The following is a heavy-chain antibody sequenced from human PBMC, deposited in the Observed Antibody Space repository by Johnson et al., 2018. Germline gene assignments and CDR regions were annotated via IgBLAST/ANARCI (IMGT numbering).Heavy chain of an antibody. CDR3: YSGCYGDDAVNI. CDR1: GFTFSSYS. CDR2: ISYDGSNK. J-gene: IGHJ3*02. V-gene: IGHV3-30*03. D-gene: IGHD1-26*01. Sequence: QVQLVQSGGGLVQPGGSLRLSCAASGFTFSSYSMNWVRQAPGKGLEWVAFISYDGSNKYYADSVKGRFTISRDNSKNTLYLQMNSLRAEDTGVYYCYSGCYGDDAVNIWGQGTMGAVSS.